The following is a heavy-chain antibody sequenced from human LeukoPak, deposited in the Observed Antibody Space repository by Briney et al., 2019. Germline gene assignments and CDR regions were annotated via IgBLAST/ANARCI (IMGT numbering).Heavy chain of an antibody. D-gene: IGHD5-18*01. CDR2: INHSGST. Sequence: SETLSLTCAVYGGSFSGYYWSWIRQPPGKGLEWIGEINHSGSTNYNPSLKSRVTISVDTSKNQFSLKLSSVTAADTAVYYCARGGYSYTNWFDHWGQGTLVTVSS. V-gene: IGHV4-34*01. J-gene: IGHJ5*02. CDR3: ARGGYSYTNWFDH. CDR1: GGSFSGYY.